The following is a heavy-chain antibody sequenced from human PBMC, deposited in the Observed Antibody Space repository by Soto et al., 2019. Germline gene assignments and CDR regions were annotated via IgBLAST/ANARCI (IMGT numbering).Heavy chain of an antibody. J-gene: IGHJ5*02. D-gene: IGHD3-10*01. CDR2: IYYSGST. CDR1: GGSISSSSYY. Sequence: PSETLSLTCTVSGGSISSSSYYWGWIRQPPGKGLEWIGSIYYSGSTYYNPSLKSRVTISVDTSKNQFSLKLSSVTAADTAVYYCARRDYYGSGSYYTGWFDPWGQGIPVTVSS. CDR3: ARRDYYGSGSYYTGWFDP. V-gene: IGHV4-39*01.